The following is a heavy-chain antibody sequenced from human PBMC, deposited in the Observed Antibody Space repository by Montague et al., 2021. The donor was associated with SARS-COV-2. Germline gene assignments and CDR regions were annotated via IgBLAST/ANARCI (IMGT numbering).Heavy chain of an antibody. CDR2: TYHRSEWYN. Sequence: CAISGDSVASNVATWNWVRQSPSIGLEWLGRTYHRSEWYNDYAESVKSRITIDPDTSKHQFSLHLNSVTPEDTAVYYCARIPVGSKYYFDFWGQGTLVTVSS. D-gene: IGHD2-2*01. J-gene: IGHJ4*02. CDR3: ARIPVGSKYYFDF. V-gene: IGHV6-1*01. CDR1: GDSVASNVAT.